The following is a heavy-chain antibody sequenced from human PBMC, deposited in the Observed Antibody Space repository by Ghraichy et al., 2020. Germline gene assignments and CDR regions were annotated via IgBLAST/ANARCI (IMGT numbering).Heavy chain of an antibody. CDR1: GFTFSSYG. J-gene: IGHJ4*02. Sequence: LSLTCAASGFTFSSYGMHWVRQAPGKGLEWVAVILYDGSDKYYADSVKGRLTISRDNSKNRMYLQMNSLRDEDTAVYYCARAFRSYQLLSPDYWGQGTLVTVAS. D-gene: IGHD2-2*01. V-gene: IGHV3-33*01. CDR2: ILYDGSDK. CDR3: ARAFRSYQLLSPDY.